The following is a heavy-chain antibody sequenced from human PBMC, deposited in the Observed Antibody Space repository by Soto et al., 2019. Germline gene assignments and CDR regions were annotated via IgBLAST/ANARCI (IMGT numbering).Heavy chain of an antibody. V-gene: IGHV4-59*01. Sequence: QVQLQESGPGLVKPSETLSLTCTVSGGPISSYYWTWIRPPPGKGLEWIGYVYYSGGTNYNASLQCRVTISVDTPKCQFFLNLSTVTAADTAVYYCAGDHRYNGGWYESWRPGHRVTVSS. D-gene: IGHD1-20*01. CDR2: VYYSGGT. CDR1: GGPISSYY. CDR3: AGDHRYNGGWYES. J-gene: IGHJ5*01.